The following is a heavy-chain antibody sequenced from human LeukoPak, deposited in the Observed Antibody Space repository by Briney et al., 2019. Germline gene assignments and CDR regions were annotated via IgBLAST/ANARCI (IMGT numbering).Heavy chain of an antibody. CDR3: ARDMEYQLLIDLSRGLDY. CDR1: GFIFSSYA. CDR2: ISGSGGST. D-gene: IGHD2-2*01. J-gene: IGHJ4*02. V-gene: IGHV3-23*01. Sequence: GGSLRLSCAASGFIFSSYAMSWVRQAPGKGLEWVSVISGSGGSTFYADSVKGRFTISRDNSKNTLYLQMNSLRAEDTAVYYCARDMEYQLLIDLSRGLDYWGQGTLVTVSS.